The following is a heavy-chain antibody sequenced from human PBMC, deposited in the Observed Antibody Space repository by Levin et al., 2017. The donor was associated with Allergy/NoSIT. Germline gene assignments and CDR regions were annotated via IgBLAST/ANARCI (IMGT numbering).Heavy chain of an antibody. CDR2: VISDGSIT. V-gene: IGHV3-74*01. J-gene: IGHJ4*02. CDR1: GFTFSNYY. Sequence: TLSLTCAASGFTFSNYYMHWVRQAPGKGLVWVSRVISDGSITDYADSVKGRFTISRDNARNTLYLQMNSLRAEDTAVYHCARGGCSSTSCLDNWGQGILVTVSS. D-gene: IGHD2-2*01. CDR3: ARGGCSSTSCLDN.